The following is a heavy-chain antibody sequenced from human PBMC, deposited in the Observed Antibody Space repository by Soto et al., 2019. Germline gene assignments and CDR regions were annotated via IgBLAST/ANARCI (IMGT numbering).Heavy chain of an antibody. J-gene: IGHJ4*02. V-gene: IGHV3-23*01. CDR2: ISPSGDST. Sequence: EVQLLESGGGLVQPGGSLRLSCEASGFTFSGYGMSWVRQAPGEGLEWVSAISPSGDSTYFADSVKGRFTIFRDDSKDTLYLEMNSLTAEDTALYYCAKGGKETLTSGIFDRWGQGTLVIVS. CDR3: AKGGKETLTSGIFDR. D-gene: IGHD4-4*01. CDR1: GFTFSGYG.